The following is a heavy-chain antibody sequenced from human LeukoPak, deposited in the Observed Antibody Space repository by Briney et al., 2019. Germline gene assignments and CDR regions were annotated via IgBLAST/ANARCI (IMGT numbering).Heavy chain of an antibody. V-gene: IGHV4-61*08. CDR3: AREGAWFDP. Sequence: SETLSLTCTVSGGSISSGGYHWSWIRQHPGKGLEWIGYIYYSGSTNYNPSLKSRVTISVDTSKNQFSLKLSSVTAADTAVYYCAREGAWFDPWGQGTLVTVSS. D-gene: IGHD1-26*01. CDR1: GGSISSGGYH. J-gene: IGHJ5*02. CDR2: IYYSGST.